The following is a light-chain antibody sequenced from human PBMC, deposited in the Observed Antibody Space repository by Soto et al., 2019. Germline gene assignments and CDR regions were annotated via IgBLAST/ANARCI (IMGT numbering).Light chain of an antibody. CDR2: AAS. Sequence: EIVLTQSPGTLSLSPGEGGTLSCRASQSISSSYLAWYQQKPGQSPRLLIYAASSRATGIPDRFSGSGSGTDFTLTLSSLEPEDFAVYYCQLYGGSHMFSFGQGTKLEIK. CDR3: QLYGGSHMFS. CDR1: QSISSSY. V-gene: IGKV3-20*01. J-gene: IGKJ2*01.